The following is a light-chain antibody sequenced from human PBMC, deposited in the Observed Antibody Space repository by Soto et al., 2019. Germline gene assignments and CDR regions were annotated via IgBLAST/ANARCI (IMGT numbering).Light chain of an antibody. CDR1: QSISSW. CDR3: QQYSSHSPYT. CDR2: KAS. V-gene: IGKV1-5*03. Sequence: DIQMTQSPSTLSASVGDRVTITCRASQSISSWLAWYQQKPEKAPKLLIFKASSLQSGVPSRFSGSGSGTEFTLTISSLKPDDFATYYCQQYSSHSPYTFGQGTKLEIK. J-gene: IGKJ2*01.